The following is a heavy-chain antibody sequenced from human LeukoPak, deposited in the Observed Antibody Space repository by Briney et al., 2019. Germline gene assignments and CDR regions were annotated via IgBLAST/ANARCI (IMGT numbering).Heavy chain of an antibody. CDR3: VALGDRIY. Sequence: GGSLRLSCAASGFTFSSYEMHWVRQATGKGLEWVSAISAAGDTYYLDSVEGRFTISRENAKNSLYLQMNSLRAGDTAVYYCVALGDRIYWGQGTLVTVSS. CDR2: ISAAGDT. V-gene: IGHV3-13*01. D-gene: IGHD2-21*02. CDR1: GFTFSSYE. J-gene: IGHJ4*02.